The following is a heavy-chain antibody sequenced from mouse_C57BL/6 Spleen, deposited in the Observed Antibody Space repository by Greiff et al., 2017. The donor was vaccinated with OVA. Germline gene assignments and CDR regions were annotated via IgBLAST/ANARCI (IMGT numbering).Heavy chain of an antibody. Sequence: QVQLQQPGAELVKPGASVKLSCKASGYTFTSYWMHWVKQRPGQGLEWIGMIHPNSGSTNYNEKFKSKATLTVDKSSSTAYMQLSSLTSEDSAVYYCARHYYGNHYYAMDYWGQGTSVTVSS. CDR3: ARHYYGNHYYAMDY. V-gene: IGHV1-64*01. CDR2: IHPNSGST. D-gene: IGHD2-1*01. CDR1: GYTFTSYW. J-gene: IGHJ4*01.